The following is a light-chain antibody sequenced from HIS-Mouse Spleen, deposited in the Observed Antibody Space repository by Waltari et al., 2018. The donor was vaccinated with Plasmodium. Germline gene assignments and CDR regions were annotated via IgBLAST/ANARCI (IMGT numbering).Light chain of an antibody. Sequence: EIVMTQSPATLSVSPGERATLPSRASQSVSSNLAWYQQKPGQAPRLLIYGASTRATGIPARFSGSGSGTEFTLTISSMQSEDFAVYYCQQYNNWPYTFGQGTKLEIK. CDR3: QQYNNWPYT. CDR2: GAS. V-gene: IGKV3-15*01. CDR1: QSVSSN. J-gene: IGKJ2*01.